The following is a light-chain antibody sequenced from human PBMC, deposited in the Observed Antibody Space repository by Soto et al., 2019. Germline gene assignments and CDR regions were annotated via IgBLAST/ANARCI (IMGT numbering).Light chain of an antibody. J-gene: IGKJ1*01. Sequence: EMGLTVAPGTLSLSPGERATLSCRASQSVSSYLAWYQQKPGQAPRLLIYDASNRATGIPARFSGSGSGTDFTLTISRLEPEDFAVYYCQQFGTSPKTFGQGTKVDI. CDR3: QQFGTSPKT. V-gene: IGKV3-20*01. CDR2: DAS. CDR1: QSVSSY.